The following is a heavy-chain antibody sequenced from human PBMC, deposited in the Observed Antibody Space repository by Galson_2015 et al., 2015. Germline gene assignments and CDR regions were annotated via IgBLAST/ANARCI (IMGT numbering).Heavy chain of an antibody. CDR2: ISSSGSTI. D-gene: IGHD3-9*01. CDR1: GFTFSSYE. J-gene: IGHJ6*03. CDR3: ARDRLYYDILTGYYNGNHPGMDV. V-gene: IGHV3-48*03. Sequence: SLRLSCAASGFTFSSYEMNWVRQAPGKGLEWVSYISSSGSTIYYADSVKGRFTISRDNAKNSLYLQMNSLRAEDTAVYYCARDRLYYDILTGYYNGNHPGMDVWGKGTTVTVSS.